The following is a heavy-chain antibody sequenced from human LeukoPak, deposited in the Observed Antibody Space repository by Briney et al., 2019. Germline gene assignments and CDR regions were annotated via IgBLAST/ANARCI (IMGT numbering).Heavy chain of an antibody. CDR1: GFIFSDYY. V-gene: IGHV3-11*01. J-gene: IGHJ3*02. Sequence: GSLRLSCDASGFIFSDYYMSWIRQAPGKGLEWISSISNPSSTIYYADSVKGRFTISRDNAKNSLYLQMNSLRAGDTAVYYCARGARITMIVVVIGPRGAFDIWGQGTMVTVSS. CDR2: ISNPSSTI. D-gene: IGHD3-22*01. CDR3: ARGARITMIVVVIGPRGAFDI.